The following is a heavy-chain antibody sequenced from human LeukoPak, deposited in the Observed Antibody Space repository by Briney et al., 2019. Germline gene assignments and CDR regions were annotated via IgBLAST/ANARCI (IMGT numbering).Heavy chain of an antibody. J-gene: IGHJ4*02. CDR3: ARVGGITMIVVLITDAFDI. Sequence: PSETLSLTCTVSGGSISSSTYYWGWIRQPPGKGLEWIGTIYYSGSTYYNPSLKSRVTISVDTSKNQFSLKLRSVTAADTAVYYCARVGGITMIVVLITDAFDIWGQGTLVTVSS. V-gene: IGHV4-39*07. D-gene: IGHD3-22*01. CDR1: GGSISSSTYY. CDR2: IYYSGST.